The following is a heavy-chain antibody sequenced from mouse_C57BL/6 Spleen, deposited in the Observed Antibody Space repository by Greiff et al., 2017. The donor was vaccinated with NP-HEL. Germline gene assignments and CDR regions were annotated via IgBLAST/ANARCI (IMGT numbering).Heavy chain of an antibody. J-gene: IGHJ3*01. CDR2: ISDGGSYT. Sequence: EVNVVESGGGLVKPGGSLKLSCAASGFTFSSYAMSWVRQTPEKRLEWVATISDGGSYTYYPDNVKGRFTISRDNAKNNLYLQMSHLKSEDTAMYYCARDYGSSYAWFAYWGQGTLVTVSA. CDR3: ARDYGSSYAWFAY. V-gene: IGHV5-4*01. CDR1: GFTFSSYA. D-gene: IGHD1-1*01.